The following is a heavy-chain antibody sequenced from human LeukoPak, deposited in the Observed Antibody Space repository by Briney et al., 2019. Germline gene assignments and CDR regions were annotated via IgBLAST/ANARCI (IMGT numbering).Heavy chain of an antibody. CDR3: ASHHYYDSSGLDDYFDY. Sequence: GGSLRLSCAASGFTFSSYAMSWVRQAPGKGLEWVSAISGSGGSTYYADSVKGRFTISRDNSKNTLYLQMNSLRAEDTAVYYCASHHYYDSSGLDDYFDYWGQGTLVTVSS. CDR1: GFTFSSYA. CDR2: ISGSGGST. J-gene: IGHJ4*02. V-gene: IGHV3-23*01. D-gene: IGHD3-22*01.